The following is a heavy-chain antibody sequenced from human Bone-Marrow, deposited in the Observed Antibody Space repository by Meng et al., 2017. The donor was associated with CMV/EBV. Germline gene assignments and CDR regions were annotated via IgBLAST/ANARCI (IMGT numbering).Heavy chain of an antibody. V-gene: IGHV3-48*04. J-gene: IGHJ4*02. CDR2: IRDGGITT. CDR1: GFTFSSYA. D-gene: IGHD5-18*01. CDR3: ARGNSYAHIFDY. Sequence: GESLKISCAASGFTFSSYAMSWVRQAPGKGLEWVSYIRDGGITTYYVYSVKGRFTIPRDNAKNSLYLQLNSLRAEDTAVYYCARGNSYAHIFDYWGQGTLVTVSS.